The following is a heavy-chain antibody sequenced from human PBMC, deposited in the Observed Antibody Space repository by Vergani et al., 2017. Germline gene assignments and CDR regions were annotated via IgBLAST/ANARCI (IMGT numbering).Heavy chain of an antibody. CDR2: ISSSSSYI. Sequence: VQLVESGGGLVKPGGSLRLSCAASGFTFSSYSMNWVRQAPGKGLEWVSSISSSSSYIYYADSVKGRFTISRDNAKNSLYLQMNSLRAEDTAVYYCARDHSIAADYYYYGMDVWGQGTTVTVSS. CDR3: ARDHSIAADYYYYGMDV. J-gene: IGHJ6*02. CDR1: GFTFSSYS. D-gene: IGHD6-6*01. V-gene: IGHV3-21*04.